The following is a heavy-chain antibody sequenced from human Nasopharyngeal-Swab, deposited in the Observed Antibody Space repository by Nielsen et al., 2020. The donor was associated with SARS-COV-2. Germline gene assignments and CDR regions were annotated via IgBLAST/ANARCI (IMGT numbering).Heavy chain of an antibody. CDR1: GFTFSSYG. V-gene: IGHV3-30*03. CDR3: ARGFSGYSYGYYFDY. J-gene: IGHJ4*02. CDR2: ISYDGSNK. D-gene: IGHD5-18*01. Sequence: GESLKISCAASGFTFSSYGMHWVRQAPGKGLEWVAVISYDGSNKYYADSVKGRFTISRDNSKNTLYLQMNSLRAEDTAVYYCARGFSGYSYGYYFDYWGQGTLVTVSS.